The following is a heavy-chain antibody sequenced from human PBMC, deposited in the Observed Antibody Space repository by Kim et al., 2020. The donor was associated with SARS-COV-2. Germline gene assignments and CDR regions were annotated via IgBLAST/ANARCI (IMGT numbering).Heavy chain of an antibody. CDR2: IYYSGST. CDR1: GGSISSYY. J-gene: IGHJ6*02. CDR3: ARHYPMRGSSSSDYYYNGMDI. V-gene: IGHV4-59*08. Sequence: SETLSLTCTVSGGSISSYYWSWIRQPPGKGLEWIGYIYYSGSTNYNPSLKSRVTISVDTSKNQFSLKLSSVTAADTAVYYCARHYPMRGSSSSDYYYNGMDICGQGTPVTVSS. D-gene: IGHD6-6*01.